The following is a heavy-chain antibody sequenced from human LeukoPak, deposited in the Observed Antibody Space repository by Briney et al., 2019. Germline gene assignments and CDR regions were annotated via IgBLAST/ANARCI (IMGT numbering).Heavy chain of an antibody. CDR3: ARESGFWLY. D-gene: IGHD3-3*01. CDR1: GDSISSGGHY. Sequence: SETLSLTCTVSGDSISSGGHYWGWIRQTPGKRLEWIGNIYFSGDTSYNPSLKSRLTMSVDTSKNQLFLNLDSVTAADTAVYYCARESGFWLYWGQGTLVTVSS. CDR2: IYFSGDT. J-gene: IGHJ4*02. V-gene: IGHV4-39*07.